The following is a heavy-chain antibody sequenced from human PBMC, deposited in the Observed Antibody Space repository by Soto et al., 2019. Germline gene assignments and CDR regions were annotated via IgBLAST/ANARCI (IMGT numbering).Heavy chain of an antibody. Sequence: EVQLVESGGGLVQPGGSLRLSCAASGFTFSDHYIDWVRQAPGKGLQWVGRTRNKANSYTTEYTASVKGRFTISRDDSKNSLYLQMYSLKTEDTAVYYCARATYSSGSGWYVDYWGQGTQVTVSS. CDR1: GFTFSDHY. CDR3: ARATYSSGSGWYVDY. D-gene: IGHD6-19*01. J-gene: IGHJ4*02. CDR2: TRNKANSYTT. V-gene: IGHV3-72*01.